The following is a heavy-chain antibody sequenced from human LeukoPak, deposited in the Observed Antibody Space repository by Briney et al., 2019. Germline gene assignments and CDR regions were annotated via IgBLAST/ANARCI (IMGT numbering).Heavy chain of an antibody. J-gene: IGHJ4*02. CDR3: VRATSSGAHFDY. CDR2: IYHSGST. Sequence: SETPSLTCTVSGGSIRSSSYYWGWIRQPPGKGLEWIGSIYHSGSTYYNPSLKSRVTISVDTSKNQFSLKLSSVTAADTAVYYCVRATSSGAHFDYWGQGTLVTVSS. D-gene: IGHD1-26*01. CDR1: GGSIRSSSYY. V-gene: IGHV4-39*05.